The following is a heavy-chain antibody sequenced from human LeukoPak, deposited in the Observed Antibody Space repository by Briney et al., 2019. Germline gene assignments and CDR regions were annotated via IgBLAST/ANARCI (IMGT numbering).Heavy chain of an antibody. J-gene: IGHJ4*02. CDR1: GFSLSTSGVG. D-gene: IGHD2-15*01. CDR3: AHRARTTLDY. CDR2: IYWDDDK. Sequence: SGPTLVKPTQPLTLTCTFSGFSLSTSGVGVGWIRQPPGKALEWLAIIYWDDDKRYSPSLSSRLTVTKGTSNNQVVLTMTNMDPVDTATYYSAHRARTTLDYWGQGTLVTVSS. V-gene: IGHV2-5*02.